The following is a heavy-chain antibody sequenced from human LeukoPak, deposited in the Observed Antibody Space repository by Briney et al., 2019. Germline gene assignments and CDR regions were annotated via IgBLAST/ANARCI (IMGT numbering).Heavy chain of an antibody. CDR2: IYCGDSDT. J-gene: IGHJ4*02. CDR1: GFSFSRYW. V-gene: IGHV5-51*01. Sequence: GESLKISCQGFGFSFSRYWIGWGRQMPGRGLEWMGIIYCGDSDTRYGPSFQGQVTISADRSTSTAYLQWSSLKASDTAIYYCARSALSSGSLYYFEYWGQGTLVTVSS. CDR3: ARSALSSGSLYYFEY. D-gene: IGHD1-26*01.